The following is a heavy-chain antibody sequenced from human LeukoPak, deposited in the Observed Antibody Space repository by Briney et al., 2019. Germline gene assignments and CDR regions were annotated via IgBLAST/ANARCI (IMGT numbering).Heavy chain of an antibody. V-gene: IGHV3-48*01. D-gene: IGHD6-6*01. Sequence: GGSLRLSCAASGFTFSSYSMNWVRQAPGKGLEWVSYISSSSSTIYYADSVKGRFTISRDNAKNSLYLQMNSLRAEDTAVYYCAREGQLADFDYWGQGTLVTVSS. CDR3: AREGQLADFDY. CDR1: GFTFSSYS. J-gene: IGHJ4*02. CDR2: ISSSSSTI.